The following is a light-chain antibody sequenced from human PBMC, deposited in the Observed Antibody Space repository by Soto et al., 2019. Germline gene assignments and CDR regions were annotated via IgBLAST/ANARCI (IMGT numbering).Light chain of an antibody. CDR3: CSYAGSDTYVV. V-gene: IGLV2-11*01. CDR2: DVS. J-gene: IGLJ2*01. Sequence: QSVLTQPRSVSGSPGQSVTISCTGTSSDVGDYNYVSWYQQHPDKAPKLMIYDVSKRPSGVPDRFSGSKSGNTASLTISGLQAEDEADYYCCSYAGSDTYVVFGGGTKLTVL. CDR1: SSDVGDYNY.